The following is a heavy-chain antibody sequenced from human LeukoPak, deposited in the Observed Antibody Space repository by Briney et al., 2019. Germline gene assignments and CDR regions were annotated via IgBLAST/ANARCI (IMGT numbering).Heavy chain of an antibody. CDR3: ARGPYYYDSSGYYDY. CDR2: INPNSGGT. CDR1: GYTFTGYY. J-gene: IGHJ4*02. D-gene: IGHD3-22*01. V-gene: IGHV1-2*02. Sequence: ASVKVSFKASGYTFTGYYMHWVRQAPGQGLEWMGWINPNSGGTNYAQKFQGRVTMTRDTSISTAYMELSRLRSDDTAVYYCARGPYYYDSSGYYDYWGQGTLVTVSS.